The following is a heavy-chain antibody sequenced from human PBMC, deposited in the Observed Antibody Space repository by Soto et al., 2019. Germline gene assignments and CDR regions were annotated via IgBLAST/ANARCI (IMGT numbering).Heavy chain of an antibody. CDR3: ATLNSFGSDY. CDR2: IYSDGSGP. D-gene: IGHD5-18*01. V-gene: IGHV3-74*03. Sequence: GGSLRLSCAASGFSFSRFWMHWVRQAPGKGLVWVSRIYSDGSGPMYADSVKGRFTISRDNAKSTLYLQMNSLRAEDTAVYYCATLNSFGSDYWGQGTLVTVSS. CDR1: GFSFSRFW. J-gene: IGHJ4*02.